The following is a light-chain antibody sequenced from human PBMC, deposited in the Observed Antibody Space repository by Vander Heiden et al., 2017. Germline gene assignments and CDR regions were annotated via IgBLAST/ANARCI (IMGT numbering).Light chain of an antibody. CDR2: DVS. J-gene: IGLJ2*01. Sequence: QSALTQPRSVSGSPGQSVTISCTGTSSDVGGYNYVSWYQQHPGRAPSLMIYDVSRRPSGVPDRFSGSKSGNTASLTISGLQAEDEADYYCCSYAGSYRVEFGGGTKLTGL. CDR3: CSYAGSYRVE. V-gene: IGLV2-11*01. CDR1: SSDVGGYNY.